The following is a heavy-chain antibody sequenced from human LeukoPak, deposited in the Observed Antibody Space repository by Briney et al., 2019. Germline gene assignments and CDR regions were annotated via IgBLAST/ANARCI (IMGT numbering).Heavy chain of an antibody. D-gene: IGHD3-22*01. Sequence: SVKVSCKASGGTFSSYAISWVRQAPGQGLEWMGRIIPIFGTANYAQKFQGRVTITTDESTSTAYMELSSLRSEDTAVYYCARGYDSSGPDAFDIWGQGTMVTVSS. CDR1: GGTFSSYA. CDR2: IIPIFGTA. J-gene: IGHJ3*02. CDR3: ARGYDSSGPDAFDI. V-gene: IGHV1-69*05.